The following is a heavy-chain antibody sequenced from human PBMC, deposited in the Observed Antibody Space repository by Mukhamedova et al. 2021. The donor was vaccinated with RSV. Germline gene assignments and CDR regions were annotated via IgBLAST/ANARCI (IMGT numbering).Heavy chain of an antibody. Sequence: GLEWVSGISDSGHNTYYLDSVRGRFTISRDNSENTLYLHMNSLRVDDTAVYYCATEVGATDHRGQGTRVTVSS. J-gene: IGHJ4*02. V-gene: IGHV3-23*01. D-gene: IGHD1-26*01. CDR3: ATEVGATDH. CDR2: ISDSGHNT.